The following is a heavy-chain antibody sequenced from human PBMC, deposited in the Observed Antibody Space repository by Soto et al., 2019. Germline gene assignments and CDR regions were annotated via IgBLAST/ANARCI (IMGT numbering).Heavy chain of an antibody. CDR1: GGSISSYY. CDR3: ARVYSSSWYPYNWFDP. CDR2: IYYSGST. V-gene: IGHV4-59*01. J-gene: IGHJ5*02. Sequence: SSETLSLTCTVSGGSISSYYWSWIRQPPGKGLEWIGYIYYSGSTNYNPSLKSRVTISVDTSKNQFSLKLSSVTAADTAVYYCARVYSSSWYPYNWFDPWGQGTLVTVSS. D-gene: IGHD6-13*01.